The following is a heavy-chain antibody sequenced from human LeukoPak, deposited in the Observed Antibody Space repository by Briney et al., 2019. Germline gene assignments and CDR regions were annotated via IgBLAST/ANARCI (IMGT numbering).Heavy chain of an antibody. CDR2: ISGTGGST. D-gene: IGHD6-19*01. V-gene: IGHV3-23*01. J-gene: IGHJ4*02. CDR1: GFSFSTYA. CDR3: AKDVASSAWYYFEY. Sequence: GGSLRLSCAASGFSFSTYATNWVRQAPGKGLEWVSTISGTGGSTYYADSLKGRFTISRDNSKNTLYLGMNSLKAEDTAIYYCAKDVASSAWYYFEYWGQGTLVTVSS.